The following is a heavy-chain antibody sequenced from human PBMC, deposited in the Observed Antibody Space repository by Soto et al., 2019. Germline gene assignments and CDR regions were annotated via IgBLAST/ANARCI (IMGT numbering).Heavy chain of an antibody. CDR2: IYHSGST. CDR1: GGSISSSNW. CDR3: ARVAVAGTRVDY. Sequence: QVQLQESGPGLVKPSGTLSLTCAVSGGSISSSNWWSWVRQPPGKGLEWIGEIYHSGSTNYNPSLKSRVXVXVXXSKNQFSLKLSSVTAADTAVYYCARVAVAGTRVDYWGQGTLVTVSS. J-gene: IGHJ4*02. V-gene: IGHV4-4*02. D-gene: IGHD6-19*01.